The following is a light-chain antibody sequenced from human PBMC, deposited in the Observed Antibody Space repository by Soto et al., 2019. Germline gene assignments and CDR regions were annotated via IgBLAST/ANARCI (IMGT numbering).Light chain of an antibody. V-gene: IGKV3-11*01. CDR1: QSVSSY. J-gene: IGKJ1*01. CDR2: DAS. Sequence: EIVLTQSAATLSLSPGERATLSCRASQSVSSYLAWYQQKPGQAPRLLIYDASNRATGIPARFSGSGSGTDFTLAISSLEPEDFAVYYCQQRSNWPAVTFGQGTKVDIK. CDR3: QQRSNWPAVT.